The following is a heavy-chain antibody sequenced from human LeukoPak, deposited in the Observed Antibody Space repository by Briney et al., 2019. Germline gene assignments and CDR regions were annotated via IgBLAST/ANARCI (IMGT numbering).Heavy chain of an antibody. J-gene: IGHJ6*02. V-gene: IGHV3-15*01. D-gene: IGHD4-17*01. Sequence: GGSLRLSCAASGFTFSNAWMSWVRQAPGKGLEWVGRIKSKTDGGTTDYAAPVKGRFTISRDDSKNTLYLQMNSLKTEDTAVYYCTTRPDEGDYGDYYCGMDVWGQGTTVTVSS. CDR1: GFTFSNAW. CDR2: IKSKTDGGTT. CDR3: TTRPDEGDYGDYYCGMDV.